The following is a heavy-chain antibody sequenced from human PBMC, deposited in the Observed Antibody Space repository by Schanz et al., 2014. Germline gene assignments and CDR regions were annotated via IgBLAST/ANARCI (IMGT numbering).Heavy chain of an antibody. V-gene: IGHV3-23*01. CDR2: MIGSGSSV. J-gene: IGHJ4*02. Sequence: EVQLLESGGGLEKPGGSLGLSWAAPGLTFGFNGWGWVRRAPGKGLEWVSRMIGSGSSVFYADSVKGRFTISRDNLKNTVYLQMNSLRAGDTAVYYCAKDGRLPYYGTGSDFDYWGQGTLVAVSS. D-gene: IGHD3-22*01. CDR3: AKDGRLPYYGTGSDFDY. CDR1: GLTFGFNG.